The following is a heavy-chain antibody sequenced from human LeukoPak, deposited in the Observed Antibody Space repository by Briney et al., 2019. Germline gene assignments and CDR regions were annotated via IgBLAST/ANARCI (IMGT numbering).Heavy chain of an antibody. CDR2: IYYSGST. V-gene: IGHV4-59*12. J-gene: IGHJ4*02. CDR3: ARDQGVLRYFDH. D-gene: IGHD3-9*01. Sequence: SETLSLTCTVSGGSISSYYWSWIRQPSGKGLEWIGYIYYSGSTYYNPSLKSRLTISVDTSKNQFSLKLSSLTAADTAVYYCARDQGVLRYFDHWGQGTLVTVSS. CDR1: GGSISSYY.